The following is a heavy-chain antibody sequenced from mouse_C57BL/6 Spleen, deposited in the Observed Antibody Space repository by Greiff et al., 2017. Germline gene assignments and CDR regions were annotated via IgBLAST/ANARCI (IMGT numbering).Heavy chain of an antibody. D-gene: IGHD2-1*01. CDR2: IHPSDSDT. CDR3: AIWGGNFSWFAY. CDR1: GYTFTSYW. Sequence: VQLQQPGAELVKPGASVKVSCKASGYTFTSYWLHWVKQRPGQGLEWIGRIHPSDSDTNYNQKFKGKATLTVDKSSSTAYLELSILTSEDSAVYYCAIWGGNFSWFAYWGQGTLGTVSA. J-gene: IGHJ3*01. V-gene: IGHV1-74*01.